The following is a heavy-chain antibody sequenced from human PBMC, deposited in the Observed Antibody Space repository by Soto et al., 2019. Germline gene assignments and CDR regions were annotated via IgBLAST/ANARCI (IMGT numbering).Heavy chain of an antibody. J-gene: IGHJ4*02. CDR2: ISYDGSNK. Sequence: QVQLVESGGGVVQPGRSLRLSCAASGFTFSSYAMHWVRQAPGKGLEWVAVISYDGSNKYYADSVKGRFTISRDNSKNTLYLQMNRLRAEDTAVYYCARDRGVVAAAGPYFDYWGQGTLVTVSS. V-gene: IGHV3-30-3*01. CDR1: GFTFSSYA. D-gene: IGHD6-13*01. CDR3: ARDRGVVAAAGPYFDY.